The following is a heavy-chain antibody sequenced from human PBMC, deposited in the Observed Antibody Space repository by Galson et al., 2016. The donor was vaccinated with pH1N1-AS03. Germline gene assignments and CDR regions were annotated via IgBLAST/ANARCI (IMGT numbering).Heavy chain of an antibody. V-gene: IGHV7-4-1*01. CDR3: ARGYMSVSGCWDY. CDR1: GYTFTSYT. Sequence: SGYTFTSYTMIWVRQAPGQGLECMGWINTNTGNPTYAQGFTGRFAFPLDTSVSTAYLQIGSLKAEDTAVYYCARGYMSVSGCWDYWGQGTLVTVSS. J-gene: IGHJ4*02. D-gene: IGHD6-19*01. CDR2: INTNTGNP.